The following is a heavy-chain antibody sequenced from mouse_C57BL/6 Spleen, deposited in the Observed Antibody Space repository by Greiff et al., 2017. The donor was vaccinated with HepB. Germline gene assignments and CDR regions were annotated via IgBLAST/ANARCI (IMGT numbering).Heavy chain of an antibody. V-gene: IGHV1-20*01. J-gene: IGHJ2*01. CDR1: GYSFTGYF. D-gene: IGHD1-1*01. CDR3: ARWGTTVVGDY. CDR2: INPYNGDT. Sequence: EVQLQQSGPELVKPGDSVKISCKASGYSFTGYFMNWVMQSHGKSLEWIGRINPYNGDTFYNQKFKGKATLTVDKSSSTAHMELRSLTSEDSAVYYCARWGTTVVGDYWGQGTTLTVSS.